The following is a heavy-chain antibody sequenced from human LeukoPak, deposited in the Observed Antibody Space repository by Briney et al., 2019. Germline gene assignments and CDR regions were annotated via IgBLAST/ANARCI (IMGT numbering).Heavy chain of an antibody. CDR1: GYTFTSYY. Sequence: ASVKVSCKASGYTFTSYYMHWVRQAPGQGLEWMGIINPSGGSTSYAQKFQGRVTMTRDTSISTAYMELSRLRSDDTAVYYCARVHRDSSGYYYFDYWGQGTLVTVSS. CDR2: INPSGGST. CDR3: ARVHRDSSGYYYFDY. V-gene: IGHV1-46*01. D-gene: IGHD3-22*01. J-gene: IGHJ4*02.